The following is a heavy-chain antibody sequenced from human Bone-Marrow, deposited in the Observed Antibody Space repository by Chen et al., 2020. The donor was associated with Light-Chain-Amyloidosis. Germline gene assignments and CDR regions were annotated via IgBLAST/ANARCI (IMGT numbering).Heavy chain of an antibody. V-gene: IGHV4-39*01. CDR2: LYYSGTT. Sequence: QLQLQESGPGLVKPSETLSLTCTVSGGSLSSDSYWGWIRQPPGKGLEWLASLYYSGTTYYNPSLWGRATISGDTSKNQFSLKLTSVTAADTAIYYCVQMAGHWGQGTLVTVSS. CDR1: GGSLSSDSY. D-gene: IGHD6-19*01. J-gene: IGHJ4*02. CDR3: VQMAGH.